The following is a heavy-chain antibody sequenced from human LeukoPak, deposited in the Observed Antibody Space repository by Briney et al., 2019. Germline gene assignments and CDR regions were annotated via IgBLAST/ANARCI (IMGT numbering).Heavy chain of an antibody. J-gene: IGHJ4*02. CDR3: ARGVDYYENSGTIDY. CDR2: ISASGGST. Sequence: GGSLRLSCAASGFTFSSSAMSWVRQVPGKGLEWVSGISASGGSTNYADSVKGRFTISRDNSKNTLYLQMNSLRAEDTAVYYCARGVDYYENSGTIDYWGQGTLVTVSS. CDR1: GFTFSSSA. V-gene: IGHV3-23*01. D-gene: IGHD3-22*01.